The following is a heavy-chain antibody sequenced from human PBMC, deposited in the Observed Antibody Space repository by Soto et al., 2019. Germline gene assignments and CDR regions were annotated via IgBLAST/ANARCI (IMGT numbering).Heavy chain of an antibody. CDR3: AREYSSGWYRSGDY. Sequence: EVQLVESGGGLVKPGGSLRLSCAASGFTFSSYSMNWVRQAPGKGLEWVSSISSSSSYIYYADSVKGRFTISRDNAKNSLYLQKNSLRAEDTAVYYCAREYSSGWYRSGDYWGQGTLVTAS. V-gene: IGHV3-21*01. CDR2: ISSSSSYI. J-gene: IGHJ4*02. D-gene: IGHD6-19*01. CDR1: GFTFSSYS.